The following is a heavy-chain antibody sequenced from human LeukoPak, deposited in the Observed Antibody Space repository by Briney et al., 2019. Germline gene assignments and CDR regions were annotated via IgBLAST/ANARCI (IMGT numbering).Heavy chain of an antibody. Sequence: PGGSLRLSCAASGFSFSSYSMNWVRQAPGKGLEWVSYINSSSSIIYYADFVKGRFTISRDNGKNSLYLQMNSLRDEDTAVYYCARVNDATGSMGYWGQGTLVTVSS. CDR1: GFSFSSYS. CDR2: INSSSSII. J-gene: IGHJ4*02. V-gene: IGHV3-48*02. D-gene: IGHD3-9*01. CDR3: ARVNDATGSMGY.